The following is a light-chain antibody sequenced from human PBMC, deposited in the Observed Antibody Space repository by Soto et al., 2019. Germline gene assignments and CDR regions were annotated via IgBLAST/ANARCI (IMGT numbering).Light chain of an antibody. J-gene: IGKJ1*01. CDR1: QGIRND. CDR3: LQHNNYPRT. CDR2: AAS. Sequence: DIQMTQSPSSLSPSLADRVTITCRAGQGIRNDLAWYQQKPGKAPKRLIYAASSLQSGVPSRFSGSGSGTEFTLTISSLQPEDFATYYCLQHNNYPRTFGQGTKVDIK. V-gene: IGKV1-17*01.